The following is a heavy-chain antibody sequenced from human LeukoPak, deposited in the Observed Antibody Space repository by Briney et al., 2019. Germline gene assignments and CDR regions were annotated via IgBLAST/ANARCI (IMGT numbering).Heavy chain of an antibody. Sequence: GRSLRLSCAASGFTFSTYAMHWVRQAPGKGLEWVAVISYDGSNKYYADSVKGRFTISRDNSKKTVYLQMNRLRAEDTAVYYCATRPAVAITYYFDYWGQGTLVTVSS. D-gene: IGHD6-19*01. CDR1: GFTFSTYA. CDR2: ISYDGSNK. V-gene: IGHV3-30-3*01. J-gene: IGHJ4*02. CDR3: ATRPAVAITYYFDY.